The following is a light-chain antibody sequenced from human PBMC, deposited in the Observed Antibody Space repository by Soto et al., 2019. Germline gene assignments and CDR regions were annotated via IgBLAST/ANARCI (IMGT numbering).Light chain of an antibody. CDR2: GAS. Sequence: EIVLTPSPGTLSLSPGERATLSCRASQSISSSYLAWYQQRPGQAPRLLIFGASYRSTGIPDRFNGSRSGTDFTLTISRRGPEHFAVYYCQQYSSSPPEFTFGPGTKVDSK. CDR1: QSISSSY. CDR3: QQYSSSPPEFT. J-gene: IGKJ3*01. V-gene: IGKV3-20*01.